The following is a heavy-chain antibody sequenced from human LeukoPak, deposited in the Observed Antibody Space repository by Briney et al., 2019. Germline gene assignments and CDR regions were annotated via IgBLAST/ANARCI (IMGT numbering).Heavy chain of an antibody. Sequence: SQTLSLTCAISGDTISSNKAAWNWIRQSPSRGLEWLVRTYYRSKWYNDYAVSVKSRITINPDTSKNQFSPQLKSVTPEDTAVYFCARDQIASGGPIDYWGQGSLATVSS. CDR2: TYYRSKWYN. V-gene: IGHV6-1*01. CDR3: ARDQIASGGPIDY. J-gene: IGHJ4*02. D-gene: IGHD6-13*01. CDR1: GDTISSNKAA.